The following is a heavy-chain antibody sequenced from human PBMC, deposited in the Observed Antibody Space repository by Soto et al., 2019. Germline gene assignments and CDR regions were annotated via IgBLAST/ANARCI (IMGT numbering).Heavy chain of an antibody. CDR3: ARFSTYSSGSEFDY. CDR1: GGSISSGGYY. CDR2: IYYSGST. J-gene: IGHJ4*02. D-gene: IGHD6-19*01. V-gene: IGHV4-31*03. Sequence: PSETLSLTCTVSGGSISSGGYYWSWIRQHPGKGLEWIGYIYYSGSTYYNPSLKSRVTISVDTSKNQFSLKLSSVTAADTAVYYCARFSTYSSGSEFDYWGQGTLVTVSS.